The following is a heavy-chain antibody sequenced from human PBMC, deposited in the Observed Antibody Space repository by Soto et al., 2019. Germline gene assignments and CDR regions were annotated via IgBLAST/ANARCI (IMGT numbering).Heavy chain of an antibody. CDR1: GFTFSSYA. CDR3: ARAQGNAAFDI. Sequence: QVQLVESGGGVVKPGRSLRLSCAASGFTFSSYAMHWVRQAPGKGLEWVAVISYDGSNKYYADSVKGRFTISRDNSKNTLYLQMNSLRAGDTAVYYCARAQGNAAFDIWGQGTMVTVSS. J-gene: IGHJ3*02. CDR2: ISYDGSNK. V-gene: IGHV3-30-3*01.